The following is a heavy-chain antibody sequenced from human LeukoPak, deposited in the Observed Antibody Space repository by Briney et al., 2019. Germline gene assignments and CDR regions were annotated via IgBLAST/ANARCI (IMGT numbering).Heavy chain of an antibody. D-gene: IGHD3-3*01. V-gene: IGHV4-4*07. J-gene: IGHJ3*02. CDR1: GGSISSYY. Sequence: PSETLSLTCTVSGGSISSYYWSWIRQPAGKGLEWIGRIYTSGSTNYNPSLKSRGTMSVDTSKNKFSLKLSSVTAADTAVYYCARDKWSGYPLGAFNIWGQGTMVTVSS. CDR2: IYTSGST. CDR3: ARDKWSGYPLGAFNI.